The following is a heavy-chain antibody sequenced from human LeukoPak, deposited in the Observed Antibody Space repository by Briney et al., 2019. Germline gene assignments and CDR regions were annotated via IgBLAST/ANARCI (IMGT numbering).Heavy chain of an antibody. Sequence: SETLSLTCTVSGGSLSSYYWSWIRQPPGKGLEWIGYIYYSGSTNYNPSLKSRVTISVDTSKNQFSLKLSSVTAADTAVYYCARSSYSSSWYVGWFDPWGQGTLVTVSS. V-gene: IGHV4-59*01. D-gene: IGHD6-13*01. J-gene: IGHJ5*02. CDR1: GGSLSSYY. CDR3: ARSSYSSSWYVGWFDP. CDR2: IYYSGST.